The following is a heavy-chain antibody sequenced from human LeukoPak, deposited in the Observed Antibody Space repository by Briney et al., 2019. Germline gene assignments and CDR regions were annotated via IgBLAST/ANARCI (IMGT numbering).Heavy chain of an antibody. D-gene: IGHD5-18*01. J-gene: IGHJ4*02. CDR2: VTRSGGST. Sequence: SGGSLRLSCAASGFTFSSYAMSWVRQAPGEGLEWVSTVTRSGGSTYYADSVKGRFTVSRDNSKNTLYLQMNSLRAEDTAVYYCAKEDGYSYGIDYWGQGTLVTVSS. CDR1: GFTFSSYA. V-gene: IGHV3-23*01. CDR3: AKEDGYSYGIDY.